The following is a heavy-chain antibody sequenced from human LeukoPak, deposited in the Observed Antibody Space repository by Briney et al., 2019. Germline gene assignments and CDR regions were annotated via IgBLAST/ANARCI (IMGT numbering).Heavy chain of an antibody. CDR1: GYTFSNYG. Sequence: ASVKVSCKTSGYTFSNYGISWVRQAPGQGLEWMGWISVYSDNTKYARKLQGRVTMTTDTSTSTAYMEMRSLRSDDTAVYYCARGEQPTYYYYMDVWGKGTTVTVSS. CDR2: ISVYSDNT. CDR3: ARGEQPTYYYYMDV. V-gene: IGHV1-18*01. D-gene: IGHD1/OR15-1a*01. J-gene: IGHJ6*03.